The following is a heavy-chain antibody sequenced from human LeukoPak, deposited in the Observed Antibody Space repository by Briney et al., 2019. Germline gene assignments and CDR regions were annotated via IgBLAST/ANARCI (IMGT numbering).Heavy chain of an antibody. CDR2: IYYSGST. V-gene: IGHV4-61*01. CDR3: ARGMGYSYGLYYFDY. D-gene: IGHD5-18*01. Sequence: KTSETLSLTCTVSGGSVSSGSYYWSWIRQPPGKGLEWIGYIYYSGSTNYNPSLKSRVTLSIDTSKNQFSLNLTSVTAADTAVYYCARGMGYSYGLYYFDYWGQGTPVTVSS. CDR1: GGSVSSGSYY. J-gene: IGHJ4*02.